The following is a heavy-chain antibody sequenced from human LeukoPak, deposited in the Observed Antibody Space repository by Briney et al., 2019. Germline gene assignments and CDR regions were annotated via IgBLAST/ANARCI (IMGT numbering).Heavy chain of an antibody. CDR3: AGVEDILTGSYKY. CDR1: GYTFTCYY. V-gene: IGHV1-2*02. J-gene: IGHJ4*02. CDR2: SNPNSGGT. Sequence: ASVKVSCKASGYTFTCYYMHWVRQAPGQGLEWMGLSNPNSGGTNYAQKFQGRVTMTRDTSISTAYMELSRLRSDDTAVSACAGVEDILTGSYKYWGQGTLVTVSS. D-gene: IGHD3-9*01.